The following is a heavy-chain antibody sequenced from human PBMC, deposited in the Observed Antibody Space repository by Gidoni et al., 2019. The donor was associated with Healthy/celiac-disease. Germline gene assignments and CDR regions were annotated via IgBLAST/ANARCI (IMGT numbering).Heavy chain of an antibody. CDR2: IYYSGST. CDR3: ARLEGRLGWFDP. V-gene: IGHV4-39*01. J-gene: IGHJ5*02. Sequence: QLQLQESGPGLVKPSETLSLTCTVSGGSISSSSYYWGWIRQPPGKGLEWIGSIYYSGSTYYNPSLKSRVTISVDTSKNQFSLKLSSVTAADTAVYYCARLEGRLGWFDPWGQGTLVTVSS. D-gene: IGHD2-15*01. CDR1: GGSISSSSYY.